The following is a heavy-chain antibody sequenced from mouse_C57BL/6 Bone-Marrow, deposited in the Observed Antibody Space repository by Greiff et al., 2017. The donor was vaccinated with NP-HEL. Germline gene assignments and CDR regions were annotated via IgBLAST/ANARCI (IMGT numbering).Heavy chain of an antibody. D-gene: IGHD4-1*01. Sequence: VKDRFTISRDDSESMLYLQMNNLKTEDTAMYYCVSLANWDPFAYWGQGTLVTVSA. J-gene: IGHJ3*01. V-gene: IGHV10-1*01. CDR3: VSLANWDPFAY.